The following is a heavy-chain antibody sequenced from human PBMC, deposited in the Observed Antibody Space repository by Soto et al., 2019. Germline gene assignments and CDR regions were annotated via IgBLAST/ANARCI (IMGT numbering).Heavy chain of an antibody. D-gene: IGHD3-10*01. CDR2: INQRGST. CDR3: ARESPPDYGSGSMDY. CDR1: GESFSDYN. J-gene: IGHJ4*02. V-gene: IGHV4-34*01. Sequence: PSETLSLTCPVYGESFSDYNWRRIRQPPGKGLERIGKINQRGSTNHNSSLKSRVTKSVDTSKNKFSLKLSSVTAADTAVYYCARESPPDYGSGSMDYWGQGALVTVSS.